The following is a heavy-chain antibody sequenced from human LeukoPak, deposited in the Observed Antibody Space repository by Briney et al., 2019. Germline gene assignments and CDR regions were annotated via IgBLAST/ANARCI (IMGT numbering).Heavy chain of an antibody. V-gene: IGHV3-74*01. CDR1: GFSFSGHW. CDR3: ARGPNSNWSGLDF. J-gene: IGHJ4*02. D-gene: IGHD6-6*01. Sequence: HPGGSLRLSCIAPGFSFSGHWMHWARQLPGKGLVWVSRISPTGSTTSYADSVKGRFTVSRDNAKNTLYLQVNNLRAEDTAVYYCARGPNSNWSGLDFWGQGTLLTVSS. CDR2: ISPTGSTT.